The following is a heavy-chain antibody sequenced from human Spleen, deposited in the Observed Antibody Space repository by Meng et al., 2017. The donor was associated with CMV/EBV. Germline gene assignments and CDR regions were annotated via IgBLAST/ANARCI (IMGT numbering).Heavy chain of an antibody. D-gene: IGHD1-20*01. Sequence: FTFSSYGMHWDRQAPGKGLEWVTFIRYDSNEKYDADSVKGRFTIYRDNYKNTLYLQMNSLRAEDTALYYCAKDMSRWGYNWNYFDYWGQGTLVTVSS. V-gene: IGHV3-30*02. CDR3: AKDMSRWGYNWNYFDY. CDR2: IRYDSNEK. J-gene: IGHJ4*02. CDR1: FTFSSYG.